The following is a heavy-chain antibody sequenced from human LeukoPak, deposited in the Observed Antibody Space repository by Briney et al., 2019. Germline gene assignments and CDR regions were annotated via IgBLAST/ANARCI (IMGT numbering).Heavy chain of an antibody. J-gene: IGHJ4*02. CDR3: ANDLGWIQLNLG. CDR2: TYYTGSI. D-gene: IGHD5-18*01. CDR1: GYSISSPNW. Sequence: PSDTLSLTCAVSGYSISSPNWWGWVRQPPGKGLEWIGYTYYTGSIYYNPSLKSRLTMSVDTSKNQFSLKLSSVTAVDTAVYYCANDLGWIQLNLGRGQGTLVTVSS. V-gene: IGHV4-28*05.